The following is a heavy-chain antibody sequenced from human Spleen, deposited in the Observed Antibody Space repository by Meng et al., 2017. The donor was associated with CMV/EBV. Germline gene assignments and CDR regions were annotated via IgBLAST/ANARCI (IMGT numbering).Heavy chain of an antibody. J-gene: IGHJ5*02. D-gene: IGHD1-20*01. CDR3: AHVPRITGTTLWFEP. V-gene: IGHV2-5*02. CDR1: GFSLSTSGVG. CDR2: IYWDDDK. Sequence: QITLKESGPTLXXXXXTXTLXXXXSGFSLSTSGVGVGWIRQPPGKALEWLALIYWDDDKRYSPSLKSRLTITKDTSKNQVVLTMTNMDPVDTATYYCAHVPRITGTTLWFEPWGQGTLVTVSS.